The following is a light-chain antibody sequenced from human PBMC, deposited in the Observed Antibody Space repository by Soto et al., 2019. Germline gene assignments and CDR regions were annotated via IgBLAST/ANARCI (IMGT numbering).Light chain of an antibody. V-gene: IGKV1-33*01. CDR1: QDISRS. CDR3: QQYDTPPST. J-gene: IGKJ4*01. CDR2: DVS. Sequence: DIQMTQSPASLSASVGDRVTISCQASQDISRSLNWYQQKPGRAPQLLINDVSSLETGVPSRFSASGSGTHFTLTINGLQPEDLATYYCQQYDTPPSTFGGGTKVAIK.